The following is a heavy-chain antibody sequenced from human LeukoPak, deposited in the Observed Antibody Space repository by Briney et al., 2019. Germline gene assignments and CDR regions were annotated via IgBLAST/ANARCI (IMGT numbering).Heavy chain of an antibody. CDR1: GYTFTGYY. D-gene: IGHD3-22*01. J-gene: IGHJ4*02. Sequence: ASVKVSCKASGYTFTGYYMHWVRQAPGQGLEWMGRINPNSGDTNYAQKFQGRVTMTRDTSISTAYMELSSLTSDDTAAYHCARVGYYDTSAYLDYWGQGTLVTVSS. V-gene: IGHV1-2*06. CDR3: ARVGYYDTSAYLDY. CDR2: INPNSGDT.